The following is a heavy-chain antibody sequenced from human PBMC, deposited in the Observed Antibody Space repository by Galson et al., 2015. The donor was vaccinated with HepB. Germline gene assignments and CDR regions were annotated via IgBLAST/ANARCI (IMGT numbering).Heavy chain of an antibody. D-gene: IGHD3-10*01. J-gene: IGHJ2*01. Sequence: SLRLSCAASGFTFSSYAINWVRQAPGKGLEWVAAISYDGSNKYYADSAKGRFTISRDNSKNTLYLQMNRLRAEDTTIYYCARVGRKGSGAYWFFDLWGRGTLVTVSS. CDR1: GFTFSSYA. V-gene: IGHV3-30*04. CDR3: ARVGRKGSGAYWFFDL. CDR2: ISYDGSNK.